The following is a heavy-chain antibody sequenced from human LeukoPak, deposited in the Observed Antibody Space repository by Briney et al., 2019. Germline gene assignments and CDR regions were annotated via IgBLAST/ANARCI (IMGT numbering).Heavy chain of an antibody. V-gene: IGHV4-59*08. D-gene: IGHD2-21*02. Sequence: SETLSLTCTVSGASISRYYWSWIRQPPGEGLEWIGYMYYTGSTNYNPSLKSRVTISVDTSKNQFSLKLTSVTAADTAVYFCASHDCAEAPFDYWGQGALVTVS. CDR2: MYYTGST. J-gene: IGHJ4*02. CDR3: ASHDCAEAPFDY. CDR1: GASISRYY.